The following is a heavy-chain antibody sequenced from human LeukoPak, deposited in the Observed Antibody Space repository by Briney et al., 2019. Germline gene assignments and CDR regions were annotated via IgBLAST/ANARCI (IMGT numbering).Heavy chain of an antibody. D-gene: IGHD6-19*01. CDR2: IYPGDSDT. J-gene: IGHJ4*02. CDR1: GYGFTSYW. Sequence: GVSLQISCKGSGYGFTSYWIGWVRQMPGKGLEWMGIIYPGDSDTRYSPSFQGQVTISADKSISTAYLQWSSLKASDTAMYYCARLRRSSGWNDYWGQGTLVTVSS. V-gene: IGHV5-51*01. CDR3: ARLRRSSGWNDY.